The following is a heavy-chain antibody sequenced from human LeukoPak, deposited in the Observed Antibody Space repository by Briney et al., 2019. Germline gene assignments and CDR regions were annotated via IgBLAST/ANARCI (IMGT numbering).Heavy chain of an antibody. CDR1: GFTFSSYA. J-gene: IGHJ4*02. D-gene: IGHD3-16*02. CDR3: ARARGDSYPASRSLNY. CDR2: ISGGGGST. Sequence: GGSLRLSCAASGFTFSSYAMSWVRQTPGKGLEWVSAISGGGGSTYYADSVKGRFTISRDNSKNTVYVQMNSLRPEDTAIYYCARARGDSYPASRSLNYWGPGAPVTVSS. V-gene: IGHV3-23*01.